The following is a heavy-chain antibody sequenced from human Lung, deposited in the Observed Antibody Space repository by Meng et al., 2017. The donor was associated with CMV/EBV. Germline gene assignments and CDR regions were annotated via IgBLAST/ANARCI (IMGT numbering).Heavy chain of an antibody. CDR1: GITLSTYS. CDR3: ARVRQGVADHYFDY. Sequence: GESXKISCAASGITLSTYSMSWVRQAPGKGLEWVSSISRSGSYEYYADSVKGRFAISRDNAKNSLYLQMNSLRVEDTAVYYCARVRQGVADHYFDYWGQGTXVTVSS. V-gene: IGHV3-21*01. CDR2: ISRSGSYE. D-gene: IGHD2-21*01. J-gene: IGHJ4*02.